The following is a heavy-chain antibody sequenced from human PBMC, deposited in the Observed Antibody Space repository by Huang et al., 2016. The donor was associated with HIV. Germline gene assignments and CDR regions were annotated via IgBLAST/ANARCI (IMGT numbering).Heavy chain of an antibody. V-gene: IGHV4-61*01. CDR1: GGSVSSGSSY. J-gene: IGHJ3*02. Sequence: QVQLQESGPGLVKPSETLSLTCTVSGGSVSSGSSYWSWIRQPPGKGLEWIGYIYYSGSTNYNPVLKSRVTISVDTSKNQFSLKLSSVTAADTAVYYCARVDLLLGKYGDYEENAFDIWGQGTMVTVSS. D-gene: IGHD4-17*01. CDR3: ARVDLLLGKYGDYEENAFDI. CDR2: IYYSGST.